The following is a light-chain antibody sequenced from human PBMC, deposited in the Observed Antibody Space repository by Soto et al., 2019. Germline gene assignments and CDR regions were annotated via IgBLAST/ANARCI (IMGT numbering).Light chain of an antibody. CDR2: DAS. Sequence: VLLQTQGSAQLSAGEGGTPPCRPNHTISSSSLAWYQQKLGQAPRLLIYDASNRATGVPARFSGSGSGTDFSLTISRLAPEDSEVYYCQHYARSPRTFGQGTRVEIK. V-gene: IGKV3-20*01. CDR1: HTISSSS. J-gene: IGKJ5*01. CDR3: QHYARSPRT.